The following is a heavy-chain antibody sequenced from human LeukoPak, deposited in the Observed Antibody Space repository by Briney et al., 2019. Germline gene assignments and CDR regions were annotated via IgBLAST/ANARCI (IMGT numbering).Heavy chain of an antibody. J-gene: IGHJ4*02. CDR2: MNPNSGNT. CDR1: GYTFTSYD. CDR3: ASRRVGSSSPRSFDY. D-gene: IGHD6-13*01. V-gene: IGHV1-8*01. Sequence: GASVKASCKASGYTFTSYDINWVRQATGQGLEWMGWMNPNSGNTGYAQKFQGRVTMTRNTSISTAYMELSSLRSEDTAVYYCASRRVGSSSPRSFDYWGQGTLVTVSS.